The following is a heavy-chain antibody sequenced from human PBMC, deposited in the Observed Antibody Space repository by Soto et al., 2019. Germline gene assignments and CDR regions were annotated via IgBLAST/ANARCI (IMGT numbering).Heavy chain of an antibody. CDR2: ISYDGSNK. Sequence: PGGSLRLSCAASGFTFSSYAMHWVRQAPGKGLEWVAVISYDGSNKYYADSVKGRFTISRDNSKNTLYLQMNSLRAEDTAVYYCARDLFAPPVAAISRSNLFDYWGQGTLVTVSS. CDR3: ARDLFAPPVAAISRSNLFDY. J-gene: IGHJ4*02. D-gene: IGHD2-15*01. CDR1: GFTFSSYA. V-gene: IGHV3-30-3*01.